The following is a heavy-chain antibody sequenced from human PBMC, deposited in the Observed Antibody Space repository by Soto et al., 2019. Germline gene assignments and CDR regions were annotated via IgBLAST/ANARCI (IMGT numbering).Heavy chain of an antibody. CDR2: IWYDGSNK. CDR1: GFTFSSYG. V-gene: IGHV3-33*01. Sequence: PGGSLRLSCAASGFTFSSYGMHWVRQAPGKGLEWVAVIWYDGSNKYYADSVKGRFTISRDNSKNTLYLQMNSLRAEDTAVYDCAREALEGAPFDYWGQGTLVTVSS. CDR3: AREALEGAPFDY. D-gene: IGHD1-26*01. J-gene: IGHJ4*02.